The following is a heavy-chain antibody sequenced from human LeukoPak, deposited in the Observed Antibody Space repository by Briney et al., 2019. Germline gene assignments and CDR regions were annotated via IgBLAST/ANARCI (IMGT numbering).Heavy chain of an antibody. CDR1: GGSISSYY. CDR3: ARDTDYGDFRSTGGMDV. Sequence: PSETLSLTGTVSGGSISSYYWSWIRQPAGKGLEWIGRIYTSGSTNYNPSLKSRVTMSVDTSKNQFSLKLSSVTAADTAVYYCARDTDYGDFRSTGGMDVWGQGTTVTVSS. CDR2: IYTSGST. J-gene: IGHJ6*02. D-gene: IGHD4-17*01. V-gene: IGHV4-4*07.